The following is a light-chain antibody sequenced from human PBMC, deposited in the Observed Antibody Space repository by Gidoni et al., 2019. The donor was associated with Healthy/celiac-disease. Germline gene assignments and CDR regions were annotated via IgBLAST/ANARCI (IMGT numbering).Light chain of an antibody. Sequence: AIRMTQSPSSFSASTGDRVTITCRASQGISSDLAWYQQKPGKAPKLLIYAASTLQSRVPSRFSGSGSGTDFTLTISCLQSEDFATYYCQQYYSYPPLTFXGXTKVEIK. CDR1: QGISSD. CDR3: QQYYSYPPLT. V-gene: IGKV1-8*01. CDR2: AAS. J-gene: IGKJ4*01.